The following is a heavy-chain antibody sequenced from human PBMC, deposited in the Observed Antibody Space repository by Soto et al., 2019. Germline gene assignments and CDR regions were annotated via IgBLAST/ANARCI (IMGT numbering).Heavy chain of an antibody. V-gene: IGHV4-30-4*01. CDR1: GGSISSGVYY. CDR2: IYYSGST. J-gene: IGHJ6*02. Sequence: PSETLSLTCTVSGGSISSGVYYWSWIRQPPGKGLEWIGYIYYSGSTYYNPSLKSRVTISVDTSKNQFSLKLSSVTAADTAVYYCAREGGSRDYYYYGMDVWGQGTTVTVSS. CDR3: AREGGSRDYYYYGMDV. D-gene: IGHD6-13*01.